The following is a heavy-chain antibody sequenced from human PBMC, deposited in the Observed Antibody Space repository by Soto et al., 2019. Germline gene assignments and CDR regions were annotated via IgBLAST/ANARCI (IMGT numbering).Heavy chain of an antibody. CDR2: NYYSGST. V-gene: IGHV4-59*01. Sequence: QVQLQESGPGLVKPSETLSLTCTVSGGSISSYYWRWIRQPPGKGLEWIGYNYYSGSTTYNPSRKSRVTTSVNTSKIQISLKLSSVTAADTAVYYCARRWGANFDYWGQGTLVTVSS. J-gene: IGHJ4*02. CDR3: ARRWGANFDY. CDR1: GGSISSYY. D-gene: IGHD3-16*01.